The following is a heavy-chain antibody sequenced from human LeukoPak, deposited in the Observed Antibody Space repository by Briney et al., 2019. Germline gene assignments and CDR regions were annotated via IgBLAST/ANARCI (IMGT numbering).Heavy chain of an antibody. J-gene: IGHJ4*02. CDR2: IWYDGSNK. CDR1: GFTFSSCG. CDR3: AKDKVSSSSFDY. D-gene: IGHD6-6*01. V-gene: IGHV3-30*02. Sequence: GGSLRLSCAASGFTFSSCGMHWVRQAPGKGLEWVAVIWYDGSNKYYADSVKGRFTISRDNSKNTLYLQMNSLRAEDTAVYYCAKDKVSSSSFDYWGQGTLVTVSS.